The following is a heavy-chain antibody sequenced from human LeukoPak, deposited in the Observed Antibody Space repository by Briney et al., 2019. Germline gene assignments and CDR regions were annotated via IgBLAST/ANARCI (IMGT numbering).Heavy chain of an antibody. CDR1: GFTFSSYG. V-gene: IGHV3-23*01. CDR2: ISGSGGST. CDR3: AKRAAYYDILTGYYYRVDDAFDI. J-gene: IGHJ3*02. D-gene: IGHD3-9*01. Sequence: PGGSLRLSCAASGFTFSSYGMSWVRQAPGKGLEWVSAISGSGGSTYYADSVKGRFTISRDNSKNTLYLQMNSLRAEDTAVYYCAKRAAYYDILTGYYYRVDDAFDIWGQGTMVTVSS.